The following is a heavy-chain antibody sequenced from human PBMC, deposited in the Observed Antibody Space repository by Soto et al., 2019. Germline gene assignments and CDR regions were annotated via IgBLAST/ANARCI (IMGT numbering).Heavy chain of an antibody. J-gene: IGHJ4*02. Sequence: WGSLRLSCAASGFTFTRYSMNWFRHAPGKGLEWVSSISSTTNYIYYGDSMKGRFTISRDNAKNSLYLEMNSLRAEDTAVYYCARESEDLTSNFDYWGQGTLVTVSS. V-gene: IGHV3-21*06. CDR3: ARESEDLTSNFDY. CDR2: ISSTTNYI. CDR1: GFTFTRYS.